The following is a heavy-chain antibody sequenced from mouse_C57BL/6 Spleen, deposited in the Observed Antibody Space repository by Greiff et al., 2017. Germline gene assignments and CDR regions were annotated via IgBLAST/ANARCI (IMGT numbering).Heavy chain of an antibody. CDR3: AREAVVASHYFDY. V-gene: IGHV1-72*01. J-gene: IGHJ2*01. CDR1: GYTFTSYW. Sequence: QVQLQQPGAELVKPGASVKLSCKASGYTFTSYWMHWVKQRPGRGLEWIGRIDPNSGGTKYNEKFKSKATLTVDKPSSTAYMQLRIRTSEDSAGYYCAREAVVASHYFDYWGQGTTLTVSS. D-gene: IGHD1-1*01. CDR2: IDPNSGGT.